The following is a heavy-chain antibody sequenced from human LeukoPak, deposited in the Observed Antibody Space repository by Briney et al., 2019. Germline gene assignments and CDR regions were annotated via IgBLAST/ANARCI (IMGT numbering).Heavy chain of an antibody. D-gene: IGHD6-13*01. CDR2: IYHSGST. V-gene: IGHV4-38-2*01. CDR1: GYSISSGYY. CDR3: ARLAAQGGY. J-gene: IGHJ4*02. Sequence: PSETLSLTCAVSGYSISSGYYWGWIRQTPGKGLEWIGSIYHSGSTYYNPSLKSRVTISVDTSKNQFSLKLSSVTAADTAVYYCARLAAQGGYWGQGTLVTVSS.